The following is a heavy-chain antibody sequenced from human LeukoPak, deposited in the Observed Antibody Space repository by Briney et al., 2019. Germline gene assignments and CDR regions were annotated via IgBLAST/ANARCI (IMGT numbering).Heavy chain of an antibody. CDR1: GGSISSFY. V-gene: IGHV4-59*12. CDR2: IYYSGST. D-gene: IGHD3-22*01. J-gene: IGHJ4*02. Sequence: PSETLSLTCTVSGGSISSFYWSWIRQPPGKGLEWIGYIYYSGSTNYNPSLKNRVTISVDTSKNQFPLKLSSVTAADTAVYYCARDSSGYYYVPFDHWGQGTLVTVSS. CDR3: ARDSSGYYYVPFDH.